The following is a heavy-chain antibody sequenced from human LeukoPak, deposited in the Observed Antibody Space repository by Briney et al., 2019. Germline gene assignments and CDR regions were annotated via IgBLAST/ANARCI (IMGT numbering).Heavy chain of an antibody. J-gene: IGHJ4*02. V-gene: IGHV3-13*01. D-gene: IGHD5-24*01. CDR1: GFTLSNYA. CDR2: LGTTGDT. CDR3: ARQNTPHGNFDY. Sequence: GGSLRLSCAASGFTLSNYAMHWVRQPAGEGLEWVSALGTTGDTFYPGSVKGRFTISRDNAKKSLFLQMNSLRAEDTAVYYCARQNTPHGNFDYWGQGTLVTVSS.